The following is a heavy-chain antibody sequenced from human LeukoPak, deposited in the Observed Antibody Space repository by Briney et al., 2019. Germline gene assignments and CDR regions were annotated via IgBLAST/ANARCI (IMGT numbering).Heavy chain of an antibody. Sequence: ASVKVSCKASGYIFTVYYMHWVRQAPGQGLEWMGRINPNSGGTNYAQKFHGRVTMTRDTTITTTYLELTRLRSDDTAVYYCARSTVAKFPFDVWGQGTLVTVPA. V-gene: IGHV1-2*06. D-gene: IGHD6-19*01. CDR2: INPNSGGT. CDR3: ARSTVAKFPFDV. J-gene: IGHJ4*02. CDR1: GYIFTVYY.